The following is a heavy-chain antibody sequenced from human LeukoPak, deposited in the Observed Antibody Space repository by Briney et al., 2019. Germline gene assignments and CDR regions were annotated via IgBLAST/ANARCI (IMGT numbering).Heavy chain of an antibody. Sequence: GASVKVSCKASGYTFTGYYMHWVRQAPGQGLEWMGWINPNSGGTNYAQKFQGWVTMTRDTSISTAYMELSRLRSDDTAVYYCARVRGDHDGYSYYYYGMDVWGQGTTVTVSS. J-gene: IGHJ6*02. V-gene: IGHV1-2*04. CDR3: ARVRGDHDGYSYYYYGMDV. CDR2: INPNSGGT. D-gene: IGHD5-24*01. CDR1: GYTFTGYY.